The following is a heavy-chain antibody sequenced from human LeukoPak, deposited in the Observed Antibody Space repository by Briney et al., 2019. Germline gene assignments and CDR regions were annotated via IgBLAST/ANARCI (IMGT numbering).Heavy chain of an antibody. CDR2: IVPMPDIT. CDR3: ARASDLVTTWDYFDS. Sequence: SVKVSCKASGGTFRSGSINWVRQAPRQGLEWMGRIVPMPDITTYSQTFQGRVTITADKSTSTAYMELSSLTSEDTAVYYCARASDLVTTWDYFDSWGQGSLVIVSS. CDR1: GGTFRSGS. J-gene: IGHJ4*02. D-gene: IGHD4-17*01. V-gene: IGHV1-69*02.